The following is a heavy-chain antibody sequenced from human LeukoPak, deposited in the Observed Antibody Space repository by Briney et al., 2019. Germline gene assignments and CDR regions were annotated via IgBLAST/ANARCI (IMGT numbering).Heavy chain of an antibody. CDR3: AKGHSAHGTGFDY. V-gene: IGHV3-23*01. CDR1: GLTFSRFA. CDR2: ISDSGDTT. D-gene: IGHD1-1*01. Sequence: GGSLRLSCAASGLTFSRFAMSWVRQAPGKGLEWVSTISDSGDTTYYADSVKGRFTISRDNLKNTLYVQMNSLRVEDTAVYYCAKGHSAHGTGFDYWGQGTLAIVSS. J-gene: IGHJ4*02.